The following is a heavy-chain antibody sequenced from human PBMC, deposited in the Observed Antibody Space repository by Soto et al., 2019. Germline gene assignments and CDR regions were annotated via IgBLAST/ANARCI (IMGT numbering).Heavy chain of an antibody. D-gene: IGHD3-10*01. Sequence: GPTLVSRTQTLALTCTFSGFSLTTRGVAVGWIRQPPGKALEWLALIYWDDDKRYNPSLKSRLTITKDTSKNQVVLKMTNMDPVDTATYYCAHRPLTMVWFDPWGQGTLVTVSS. CDR1: GFSLTTRGVA. V-gene: IGHV2-5*02. CDR2: IYWDDDK. CDR3: AHRPLTMVWFDP. J-gene: IGHJ5*02.